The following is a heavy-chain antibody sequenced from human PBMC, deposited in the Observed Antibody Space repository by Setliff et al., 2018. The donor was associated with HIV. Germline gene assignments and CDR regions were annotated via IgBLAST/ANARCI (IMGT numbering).Heavy chain of an antibody. V-gene: IGHV1-69*13. D-gene: IGHD3-22*01. CDR1: GGTFSNYA. CDR3: ARDRHHYDSSGFDAFDL. Sequence: EASVKVSCKASGGTFSNYAFSWVRQAPGQGLEWMGGIIPLFGTANYAQNFQGRVTITADASTSTAYMELSSLRSEDTAMYYCARDRHHYDSSGFDAFDLWGQGTMVTVS. J-gene: IGHJ3*01. CDR2: IIPLFGTA.